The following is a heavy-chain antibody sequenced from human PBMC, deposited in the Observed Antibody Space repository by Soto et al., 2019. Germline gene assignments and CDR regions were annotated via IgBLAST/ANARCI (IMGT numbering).Heavy chain of an antibody. V-gene: IGHV3-30*18. D-gene: IGHD1-26*01. CDR3: AKVQVGAPPLFDY. Sequence: GGSLRLSCAASGFPFSSYGMHWVRQAPGKGLEWVAVISYDGSNKYYADSVKGRFTISRDNSKNTLYLQMNSLRAEDTAVYYCAKVQVGAPPLFDYWGQGTLVTVSS. CDR1: GFPFSSYG. CDR2: ISYDGSNK. J-gene: IGHJ4*02.